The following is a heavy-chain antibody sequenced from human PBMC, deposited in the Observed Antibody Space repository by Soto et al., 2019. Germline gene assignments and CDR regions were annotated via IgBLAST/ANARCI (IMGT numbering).Heavy chain of an antibody. Sequence: GGSLRLSCSASGFSFNSYAIHWVRQAPGKGLEYVSAISGNGGATYYADSVKGRFTISRDNSKNTLYLQMNSLRAEDTAVYYCAKNPGFYYDSTGYHFDYWGQGTLVTVSS. V-gene: IGHV3-64*04. CDR1: GFSFNSYA. CDR3: AKNPGFYYDSTGYHFDY. D-gene: IGHD3-22*01. CDR2: ISGNGGAT. J-gene: IGHJ4*02.